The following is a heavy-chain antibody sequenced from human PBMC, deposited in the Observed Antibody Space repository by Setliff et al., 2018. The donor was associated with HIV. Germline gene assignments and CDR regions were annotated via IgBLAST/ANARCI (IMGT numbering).Heavy chain of an antibody. J-gene: IGHJ4*02. D-gene: IGHD4-17*01. CDR1: GFTFSRYW. Sequence: SLKISCAGSGFTFSRYWMTWVRQAPGKGLEWVANMKEDGSERGYVDSVKGRFSISRDNAKNSLYLQMNSLRVEDTAVYYCASGLGYGDPSFDHWGPGTLVTVSS. CDR2: MKEDGSER. V-gene: IGHV3-7*01. CDR3: ASGLGYGDPSFDH.